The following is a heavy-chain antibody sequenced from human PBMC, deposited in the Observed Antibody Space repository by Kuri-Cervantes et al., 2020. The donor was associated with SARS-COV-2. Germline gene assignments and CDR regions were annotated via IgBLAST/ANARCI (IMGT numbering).Heavy chain of an antibody. CDR1: GYSISSSYY. CDR3: ARLLPGPVDY. D-gene: IGHD3-16*01. V-gene: IGHV4-39*01. J-gene: IGHJ4*02. CDR2: IYYSGST. Sequence: GSLRLSCAVSGYSISSSYYWGWIRQPPGKGLEWIGSIYYSGSTYYNPSLKSRVTISVDTSKNQFSLKLSSVTAADTAVYYCARLLPGPVDYWGQGTLVTVSS.